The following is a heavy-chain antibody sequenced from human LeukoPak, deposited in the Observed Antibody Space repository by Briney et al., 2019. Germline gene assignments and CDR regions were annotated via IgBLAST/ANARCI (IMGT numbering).Heavy chain of an antibody. CDR3: AKRGYCSSTSCYTVDY. D-gene: IGHD2-2*02. CDR1: GFTFSSYG. CDR2: IRYDGSNK. J-gene: IGHJ4*02. Sequence: PGGSLRLSCAASGFTFSSYGMHWVRQAPGKGLEWVAFIRYDGSNKYYADSVKGRFTISRDNSKNTLYLQMNSLRAEDTAVYYCAKRGYCSSTSCYTVDYWGQGTLVTVSS. V-gene: IGHV3-30*02.